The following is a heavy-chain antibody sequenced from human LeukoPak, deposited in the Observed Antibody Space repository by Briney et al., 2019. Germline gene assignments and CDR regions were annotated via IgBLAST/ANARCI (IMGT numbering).Heavy chain of an antibody. CDR2: IYYSGST. Sequence: SETLSLTCTVSGGSISSSSYYWGWIRQPPGKGLEWIGSIYYSGSTYYNPSLKSRVTISVDTSKNHFSLKLRSVTAADTAVHYCAKHGELLSWFDPWGQGTLVTVSS. J-gene: IGHJ5*02. D-gene: IGHD1-26*01. V-gene: IGHV4-39*01. CDR1: GGSISSSSYY. CDR3: AKHGELLSWFDP.